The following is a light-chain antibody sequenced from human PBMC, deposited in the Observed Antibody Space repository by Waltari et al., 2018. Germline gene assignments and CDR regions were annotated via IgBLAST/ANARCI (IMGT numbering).Light chain of an antibody. CDR1: SGHSSNT. Sequence: QLVLTQSPSASASLGASVKLTCTLSSGHSSNTIAWLQQQPERGPRYLMKVNNDGSDRRGDGIPDRFSGSSSGAGRYLTIASLQSEDEADYYCETGDSGFVVFGGGTKLTVL. CDR3: ETGDSGFVV. CDR2: VNNDGSD. J-gene: IGLJ3*02. V-gene: IGLV4-69*01.